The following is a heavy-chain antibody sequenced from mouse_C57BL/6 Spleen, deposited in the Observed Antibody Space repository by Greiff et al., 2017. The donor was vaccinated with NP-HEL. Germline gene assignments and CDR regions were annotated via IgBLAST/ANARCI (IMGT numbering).Heavy chain of an antibody. CDR3: TTLYYGNYDYFDY. CDR2: IDPEDGDT. CDR1: GFNIKDYY. Sequence: EVQLQQSGAELVRPGASVKLSCTASGFNIKDYYMHWVKQRPEQGLEWIGRIDPEDGDTEYAPKFQGKATMTADTSSNTAYLQLSSLTSEVTAVYYCTTLYYGNYDYFDYWGQGTTLTVAS. D-gene: IGHD2-1*01. V-gene: IGHV14-1*01. J-gene: IGHJ2*01.